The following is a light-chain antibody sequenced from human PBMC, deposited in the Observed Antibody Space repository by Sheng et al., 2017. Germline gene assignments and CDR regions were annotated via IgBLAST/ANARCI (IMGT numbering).Light chain of an antibody. CDR2: GNN. Sequence: QSVLTQPPSASGTPGQRVTISCSGSSSNIGRDNVYWYQQLPGTAPKVLIYGNNNRPSGVPDRFSGSKSGTSASLAITGLQAEDEADYYCQSYDSSLSGWVFGGGTKLTVL. J-gene: IGLJ3*02. CDR1: SSNIGRDN. CDR3: QSYDSSLSGWV. V-gene: IGLV1-40*01.